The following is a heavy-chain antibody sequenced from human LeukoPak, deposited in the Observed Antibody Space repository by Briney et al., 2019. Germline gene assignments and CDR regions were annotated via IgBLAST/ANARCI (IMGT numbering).Heavy chain of an antibody. CDR1: GGTFSSYA. V-gene: IGHV1-69*05. Sequence: SVKVSCKASGGTFSSYAISWVRQAPGQGLEWMGRIIPIFGTANYAQKFQGRVTITTDESTSTAYMELSSLRSEDTAVYYCAIVYPTGTTPPLANDAFDIWGQGTMVTVSS. J-gene: IGHJ3*02. CDR3: AIVYPTGTTPPLANDAFDI. CDR2: IIPIFGTA. D-gene: IGHD1-7*01.